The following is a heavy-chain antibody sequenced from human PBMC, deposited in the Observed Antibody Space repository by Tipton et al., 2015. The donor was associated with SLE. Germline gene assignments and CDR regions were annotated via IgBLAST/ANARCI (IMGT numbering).Heavy chain of an antibody. CDR1: GYSISSGYY. CDR3: ARPLRGLFAFDI. Sequence: TLSLTCAVSGYSISSGYYWGWIRQPPGKGLEWIGSIYHSGSTYYNPSLKSRVTMSVDTSKNQFSLKLSSVTAADTAVYYCARPLRGLFAFDIWGQGTMVTVSS. V-gene: IGHV4-38-2*01. CDR2: IYHSGST. J-gene: IGHJ3*02.